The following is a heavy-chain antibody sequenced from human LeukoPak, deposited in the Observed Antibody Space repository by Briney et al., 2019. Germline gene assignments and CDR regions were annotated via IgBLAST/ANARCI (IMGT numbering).Heavy chain of an antibody. CDR1: GGSISSYY. V-gene: IGHV4-59*01. CDR3: ARDNWNYGSSMDV. Sequence: SETLSLTCTVSGGSISSYYWSWIRQPPGKGLEWIGYIYYSGSTNYNPSLKSRVTISVDTSKNQFSLKLSSVTAADTAVYYCARDNWNYGSSMDVWGQGSTVTVSS. J-gene: IGHJ6*02. D-gene: IGHD1-7*01. CDR2: IYYSGST.